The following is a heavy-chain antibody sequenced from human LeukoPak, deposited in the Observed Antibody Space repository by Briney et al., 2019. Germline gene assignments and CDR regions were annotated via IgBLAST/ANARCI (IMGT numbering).Heavy chain of an antibody. Sequence: GGSLRLSCAASGFTFSSYSMNWVRQAPGKGLDWVSSISSSSSYIYCADSVKGRFTISRDNAKNSLYLQMNSLRAEDTTVYYCARGEGAFDIWGQGTMVTVSS. CDR3: ARGEGAFDI. V-gene: IGHV3-21*01. D-gene: IGHD1-26*01. J-gene: IGHJ3*02. CDR1: GFTFSSYS. CDR2: ISSSSSYI.